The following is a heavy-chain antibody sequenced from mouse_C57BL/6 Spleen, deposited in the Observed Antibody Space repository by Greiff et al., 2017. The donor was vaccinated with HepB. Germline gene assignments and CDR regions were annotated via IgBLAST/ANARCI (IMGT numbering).Heavy chain of an antibody. CDR3: ARGGDYDGYYYAMDY. J-gene: IGHJ4*01. V-gene: IGHV1-81*01. CDR2: IYPRSGNT. D-gene: IGHD2-4*01. Sequence: QVQLQQSGAELARPGASVKLSCKASGYTFTSYGISWVKQITGQGLEWIGEIYPRSGNTYYNEKFKGKATLTADKSSSTAYMELRSLTSEDSAVYFCARGGDYDGYYYAMDYWGQGTSVTVSS. CDR1: GYTFTSYG.